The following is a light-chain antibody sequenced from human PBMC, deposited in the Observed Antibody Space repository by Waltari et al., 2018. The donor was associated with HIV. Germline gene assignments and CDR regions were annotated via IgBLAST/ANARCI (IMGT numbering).Light chain of an antibody. CDR2: GAS. CDR1: QSVSIN. Sequence: EILMTQSPATLSVSPGERATLSCRTSQSVSINLAWYQQRPGQAPRILIYGASTRATGIPARFSGSGSGTEFTLTISSLESEDFAVYYCQQYNNWPPLTFGGGTKVEIK. CDR3: QQYNNWPPLT. J-gene: IGKJ4*01. V-gene: IGKV3D-15*01.